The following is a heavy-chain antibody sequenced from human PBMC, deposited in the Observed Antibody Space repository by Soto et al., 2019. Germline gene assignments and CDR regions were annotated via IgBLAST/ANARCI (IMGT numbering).Heavy chain of an antibody. Sequence: PGGSLRLSCAASGFTFSSYGMHWVRQAPDKGLEWVAVIWYDGSNKYYADSVKGRFTISRDNSKNTLYLQMNSLRAEDTAVYYCARGPYGSGSYYYYYGMDVWGQGTTVTVSS. CDR3: ARGPYGSGSYYYYYGMDV. D-gene: IGHD3-10*01. CDR2: IWYDGSNK. CDR1: GFTFSSYG. J-gene: IGHJ6*02. V-gene: IGHV3-33*01.